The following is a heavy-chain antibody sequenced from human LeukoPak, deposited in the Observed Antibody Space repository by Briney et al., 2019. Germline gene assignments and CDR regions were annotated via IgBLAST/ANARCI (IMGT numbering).Heavy chain of an antibody. J-gene: IGHJ4*02. CDR2: IYSGGST. V-gene: IGHV3-53*01. D-gene: IGHD1-1*01. CDR1: GFTVSSNH. CDR3: ARGPAGYN. Sequence: GGSLRLSCAASGFTVSSNHMSWVRQAPGKGLEWVSVIYSGGSTDYADSVKCRSTISRDNSKNTLYLQMNSLRAEDTAVYHCARGPAGYNWGQGTLVTVSS.